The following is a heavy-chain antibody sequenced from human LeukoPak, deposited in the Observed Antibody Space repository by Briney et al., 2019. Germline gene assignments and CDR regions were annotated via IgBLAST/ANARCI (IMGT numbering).Heavy chain of an antibody. CDR2: ISSSSSYI. D-gene: IGHD2-2*01. CDR1: GFTFSSYS. Sequence: GGSLRLSCAASGFTFSSYSMNWVRQAPGKGLEWVSSISSSSSYIYYADSVKGRFTISRDNAKNSLYLQMNSLRAEDTAVYYCARVEYCSSTSCRWDYWGQGTLVTVSS. J-gene: IGHJ4*02. V-gene: IGHV3-21*01. CDR3: ARVEYCSSTSCRWDY.